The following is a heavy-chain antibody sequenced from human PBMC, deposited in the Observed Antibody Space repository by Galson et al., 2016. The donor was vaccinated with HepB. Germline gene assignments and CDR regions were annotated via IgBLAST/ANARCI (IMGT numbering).Heavy chain of an antibody. V-gene: IGHV4-34*01. D-gene: IGHD3-10*01. CDR2: INHIGSI. Sequence: ETLSLTCAEHGGSFSAYYWNWIRQPPGKGLEWNGEINHIGSINYNPSLNSRVTISLDTSKRQFSLSLSPVTAADTAVYYCVRFEGSGGYFVDHWGQGTLVTVSS. CDR3: VRFEGSGGYFVDH. CDR1: GGSFSAYY. J-gene: IGHJ4*02.